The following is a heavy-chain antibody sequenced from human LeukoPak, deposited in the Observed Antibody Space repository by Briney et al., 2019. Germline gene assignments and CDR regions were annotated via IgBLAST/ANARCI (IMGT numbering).Heavy chain of an antibody. CDR3: AKVDDILTGYYPNYYYYYMDV. D-gene: IGHD3-9*01. J-gene: IGHJ6*03. V-gene: IGHV3-23*01. CDR2: ISGSGGNT. CDR1: GFTFSNSA. Sequence: GGSLRLSCAASGFTFSNSAMNWVRQAPGKGLEWVSAISGSGGNTYYADSVKSRFTISRDNSKNTLYLQMNSLRAEDTAVYYCAKVDDILTGYYPNYYYYYMDVWGKGTTVTISS.